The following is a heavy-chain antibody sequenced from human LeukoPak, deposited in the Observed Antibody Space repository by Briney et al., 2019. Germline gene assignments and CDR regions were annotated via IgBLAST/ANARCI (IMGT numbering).Heavy chain of an antibody. D-gene: IGHD3-10*01. J-gene: IGHJ4*02. CDR2: INTDGSST. CDR1: GFTFSSYW. V-gene: IGHV3-74*01. CDR3: ARTVPGYFFDS. Sequence: GGSLRLSCAASGFTFSSYWMHWVRQAPGMGLVWVSRINTDGSSTTYADSVKGRFTISRDSAKNTLYLLMNSLRAEDTAVYYCARTVPGYFFDSWGQGTLVTVSS.